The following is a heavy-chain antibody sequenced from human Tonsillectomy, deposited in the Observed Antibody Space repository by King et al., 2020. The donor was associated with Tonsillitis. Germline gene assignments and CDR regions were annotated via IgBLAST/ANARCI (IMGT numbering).Heavy chain of an antibody. CDR1: GYSFTTFW. J-gene: IGHJ4*02. Sequence: QLVQSGAEVKKPGESLKISCKSSGYSFTTFWIAWVRQMPGKGLEWMGIIYPGDSYTRYSPSFQGQVGISVDKSISTAYLQWSSLKASDTAMYYCARHINDYGDYWGQGTLVTVSS. D-gene: IGHD1-14*01. CDR2: IYPGDSYT. V-gene: IGHV5-51*01. CDR3: ARHINDYGDY.